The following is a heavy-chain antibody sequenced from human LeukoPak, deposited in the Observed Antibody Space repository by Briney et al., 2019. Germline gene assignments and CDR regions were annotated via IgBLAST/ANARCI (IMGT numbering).Heavy chain of an antibody. V-gene: IGHV1-2*06. CDR1: GYTFTGYY. Sequence: ASVKVSCKASGYTFTGYYIHWARQAPGQGLEWMGRINPNSGGTNYAQKFQGRVTMTRDTSISTAYMELSRLRSDDTAVYYCARAMTTVTVNWFDPWGQGTLVTVSS. D-gene: IGHD4-17*01. CDR2: INPNSGGT. J-gene: IGHJ5*02. CDR3: ARAMTTVTVNWFDP.